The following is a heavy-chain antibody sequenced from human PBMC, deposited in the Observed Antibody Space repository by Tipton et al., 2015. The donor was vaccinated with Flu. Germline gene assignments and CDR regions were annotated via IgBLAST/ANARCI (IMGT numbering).Heavy chain of an antibody. V-gene: IGHV5-51*01. CDR3: ARPASRYYYDSNGYFNY. CDR1: GYNFGTYW. D-gene: IGHD3-22*01. Sequence: VQLVQSGAEVKKPGESLKISCTGSGYNFGTYWIGWVRQMPGKGLEWMGIIYPDDSDTRYSASFQGQVTISADKSISTVYLQWSSLKASDTAMYYCARPASRYYYDSNGYFNYWGRGTLVTVSS. J-gene: IGHJ4*02. CDR2: IYPDDSDT.